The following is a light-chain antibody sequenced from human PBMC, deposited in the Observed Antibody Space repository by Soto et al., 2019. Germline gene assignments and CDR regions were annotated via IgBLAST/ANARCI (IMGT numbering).Light chain of an antibody. Sequence: DIQMTQSPSSLSASVGDSVTITCWASQGINRWLAWYQQKPGKAPELLIYQASSLQSGVPSRFSGGGSGSGTEFTLTLSSLQPDDFATYYCQQYNSYPWTFGQGTKVEFK. J-gene: IGKJ1*01. V-gene: IGKV1-5*03. CDR2: QAS. CDR1: QGINRW. CDR3: QQYNSYPWT.